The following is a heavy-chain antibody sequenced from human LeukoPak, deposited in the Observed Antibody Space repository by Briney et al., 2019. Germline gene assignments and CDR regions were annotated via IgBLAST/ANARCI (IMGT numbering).Heavy chain of an antibody. CDR1: GYTFTGYY. J-gene: IGHJ6*03. CDR3: ARVGGWLQFDYYYYYMGV. Sequence: ASVKVPCKASGYTFTGYYMHWVRQAPGQGLEWMGWINPNSGGTNYAQKFQGRVTMSRDTSISTAYMELSRLRSDDTAVYYCARVGGWLQFDYYYYYMGVWGKGTTVTVSS. D-gene: IGHD5-24*01. V-gene: IGHV1-2*02. CDR2: INPNSGGT.